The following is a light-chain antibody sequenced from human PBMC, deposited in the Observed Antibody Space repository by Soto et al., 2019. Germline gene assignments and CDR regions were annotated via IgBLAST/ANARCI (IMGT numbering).Light chain of an antibody. CDR1: SSDVGGYNY. Sequence: QSALTQPRSVSGSPGQSVTISCTGTSSDVGGYNYVSWYQQHPGKAPKLMIYDVNKRPSGVPDRFSGSKSGNTASLTISGLQAEDEADYYCCSYAGSYTHVIFGGRTKLTVL. CDR3: CSYAGSYTHVI. J-gene: IGLJ2*01. V-gene: IGLV2-11*01. CDR2: DVN.